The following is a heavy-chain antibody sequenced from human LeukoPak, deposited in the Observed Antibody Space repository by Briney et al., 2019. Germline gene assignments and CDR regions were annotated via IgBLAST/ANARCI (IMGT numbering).Heavy chain of an antibody. Sequence: SETLSHTCTVSGGSISSHYWSCIRPPPGKRLECIGYIYYSGSTNYNPSLKSRVTISVDTSKNQFSLKLSSVTAADTAVYYCARVANYYGSGSYYYYYYMDVWGKGTTVTVSS. CDR2: IYYSGST. CDR1: GGSISSHY. V-gene: IGHV4-59*11. J-gene: IGHJ6*03. D-gene: IGHD3-10*01. CDR3: ARVANYYGSGSYYYYYYMDV.